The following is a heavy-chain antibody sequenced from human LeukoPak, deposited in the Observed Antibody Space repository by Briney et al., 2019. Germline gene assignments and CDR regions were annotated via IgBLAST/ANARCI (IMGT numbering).Heavy chain of an antibody. CDR2: INPSGGST. V-gene: IGHV1-46*01. Sequence: ASVKVSYKASGYTFTSYYMHWVRQAPGQGLEWMGIINPSGGSTSYAQKFQGRVTMTRDMSTSTVYMELSSLRSEDTAVYYCARAPGLTGYYYYYYYYMDVWGKGTTVTVSS. CDR3: ARAPGLTGYYYYYYYYMDV. D-gene: IGHD1-26*01. J-gene: IGHJ6*03. CDR1: GYTFTSYY.